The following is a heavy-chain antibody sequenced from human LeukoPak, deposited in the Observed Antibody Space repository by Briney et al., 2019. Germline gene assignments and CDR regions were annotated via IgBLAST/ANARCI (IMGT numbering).Heavy chain of an antibody. J-gene: IGHJ6*02. CDR2: IYTSGST. CDR1: GGSISSGSCY. CDR3: ARGPGYYYYGMDV. V-gene: IGHV4-61*02. Sequence: SQTLSLTCTVSGGSISSGSCYWSWIRQPAGKGLEWIGRIYTSGSTNYNPSLKSRVTISVDTSKNQFSLKLSSVTAADTAVYYCARGPGYYYYGMDVWGQGTTVTVSS.